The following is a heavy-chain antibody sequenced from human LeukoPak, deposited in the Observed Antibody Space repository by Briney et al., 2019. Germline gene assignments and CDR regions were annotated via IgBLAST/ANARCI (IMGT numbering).Heavy chain of an antibody. J-gene: IGHJ4*02. CDR2: IFYDGSNK. Sequence: PRGSLRLSCAASGFTFSSYAMHWVRQAPGKGLEWVAVIFYDGSNKYYAHSVKGRFTISRDNFKNTLYLQMNSLRAEDTAVYYCARDGNDGFFDYWGQGTLVTVSS. V-gene: IGHV3-30*04. CDR1: GFTFSSYA. CDR3: ARDGNDGFFDY. D-gene: IGHD3-10*01.